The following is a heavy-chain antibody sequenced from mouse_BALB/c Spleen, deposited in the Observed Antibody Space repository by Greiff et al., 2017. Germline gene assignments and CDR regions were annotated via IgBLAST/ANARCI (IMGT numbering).Heavy chain of an antibody. Sequence: EVQLQQSGPSLVKPSQTLSLTCSVTGDSITSGYWNWIRKFPGNKLEYMGYISYSGSTYYNPSLKSRISITRDTSKNQYYLQLNSVTTEDTATYYCARSRGFTTVVKADWYFDVWGAGTTVTVSS. J-gene: IGHJ1*01. CDR2: ISYSGST. V-gene: IGHV3-8*02. D-gene: IGHD1-1*01. CDR1: GDSITSGY. CDR3: ARSRGFTTVVKADWYFDV.